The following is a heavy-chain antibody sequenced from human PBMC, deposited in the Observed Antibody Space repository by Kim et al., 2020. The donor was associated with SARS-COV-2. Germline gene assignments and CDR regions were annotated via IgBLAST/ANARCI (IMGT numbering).Heavy chain of an antibody. D-gene: IGHD3-16*01. CDR3: LYRGWGWVWGH. J-gene: IGHJ4*02. V-gene: IGHV3-23*01. CDR2: IDGSDDTT. Sequence: GGSLRLSCTTSGFTFTGHAMSWVRQAPGKGLEWVASIDGSDDTTYYVDSVTGRFTISSDESKNTLYLQMGALRVGDTAVYYCLYRGWGWVWGHGGQGTLV. CDR1: GFTFTGHA.